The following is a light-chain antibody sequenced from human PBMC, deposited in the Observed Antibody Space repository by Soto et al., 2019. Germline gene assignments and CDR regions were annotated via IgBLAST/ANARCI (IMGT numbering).Light chain of an antibody. CDR2: DAS. Sequence: EIVMTQSPATLSLSPGEGATLSCRASQSISSNLAWYEQKPGRAPRLLIYDASTRATGIPARFSGRGSGTEFTLTISSLQSEDFALYYCQQYNNWPRTFGQGTKVDIK. V-gene: IGKV3-15*01. J-gene: IGKJ1*01. CDR1: QSISSN. CDR3: QQYNNWPRT.